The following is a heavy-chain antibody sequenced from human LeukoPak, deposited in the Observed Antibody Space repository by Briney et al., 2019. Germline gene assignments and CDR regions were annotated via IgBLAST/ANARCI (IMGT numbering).Heavy chain of an antibody. CDR1: GYTFTSYD. Sequence: ASVKVSCKASGYTFTSYDINWVRQATGQGLEWMGWMNPNSGNTGYAQKFQGRVTITRNTSISTAYVELSSLRSEDTAVYYCARHSGSHDAFDTWGQGTMVTVSS. CDR3: ARHSGSHDAFDT. CDR2: MNPNSGNT. J-gene: IGHJ3*02. V-gene: IGHV1-8*03. D-gene: IGHD1-26*01.